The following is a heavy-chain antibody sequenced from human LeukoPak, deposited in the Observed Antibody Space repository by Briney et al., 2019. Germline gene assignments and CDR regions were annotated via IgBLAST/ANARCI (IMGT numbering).Heavy chain of an antibody. CDR1: GVSISSSSYY. D-gene: IGHD3-16*02. CDR3: AREDDYVWGSYRTYFDY. Sequence: SETLSLTCTVSGVSISSSSYYWGWIRQPPGKVLEWIGSIYYSGCAYYNPSRKSRVTISVDTPKNHFSQKLSTVTAADTAVYYCAREDDYVWGSYRTYFDYWGQGTLVTVSS. V-gene: IGHV4-39*07. CDR2: IYYSGCA. J-gene: IGHJ4*02.